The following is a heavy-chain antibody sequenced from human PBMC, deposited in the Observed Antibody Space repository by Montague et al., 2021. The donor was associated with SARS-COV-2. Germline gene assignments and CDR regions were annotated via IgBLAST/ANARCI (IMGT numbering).Heavy chain of an antibody. J-gene: IGHJ6*02. CDR2: ISYDGSNK. Sequence: SLRLSCAASGFTFSSYGIHWVRQAPGKGLEWVAVISYDGSNKHYADSVKGRFTVSRDNSKNTLYLQMNSLRAEDTAVYYCAKDQGDCSSSRCFRGWTYYYYGMDVGGQGTTVTVS. V-gene: IGHV3-30*18. CDR1: GFTFSSYG. D-gene: IGHD2-2*01. CDR3: AKDQGDCSSSRCFRGWTYYYYGMDV.